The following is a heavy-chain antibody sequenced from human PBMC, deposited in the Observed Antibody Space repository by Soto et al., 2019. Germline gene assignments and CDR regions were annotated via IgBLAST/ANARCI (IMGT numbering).Heavy chain of an antibody. V-gene: IGHV3-48*01. Sequence: EVQLVESGGGLVQPGGSLRLSCAASGFTFSSYSMNWVRQAPGKGLEWVSYISSSSSTIYYADSVKGRFTISRDNAKKALDLQMNSLRAEDTAVYYCARDLKGGGPYYFDYWGQGTLVTVSS. CDR1: GFTFSSYS. D-gene: IGHD2-15*01. J-gene: IGHJ4*02. CDR3: ARDLKGGGPYYFDY. CDR2: ISSSSSTI.